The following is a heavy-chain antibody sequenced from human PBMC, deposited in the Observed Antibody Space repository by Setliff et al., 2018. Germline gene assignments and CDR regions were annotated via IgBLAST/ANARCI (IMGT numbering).Heavy chain of an antibody. CDR1: GYTFTGYY. CDR3: ARTGHCGADCYGFDY. CDR2: INPNSGGT. Sequence: ASVKVSCKASGYTFTGYYMHWVRQAPGQGLEWVGWINPNSGGTNYAQKFQGRVTMTRDTSISTAYMELSRLRSDDTAVYYCARTGHCGADCYGFDYWGQGTLVTVSS. D-gene: IGHD2-21*02. V-gene: IGHV1-2*02. J-gene: IGHJ4*02.